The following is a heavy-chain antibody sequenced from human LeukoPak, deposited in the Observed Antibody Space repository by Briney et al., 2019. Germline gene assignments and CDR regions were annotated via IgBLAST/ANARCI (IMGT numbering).Heavy chain of an antibody. D-gene: IGHD6-19*01. V-gene: IGHV1-24*01. J-gene: IGHJ5*02. CDR2: FDPEDGET. Sequence: GASVKVSCKVSGYTLTELSMHWVRQAPGKGLEWMGGFDPEDGETIYAQKFQGRVTMTEDTSTDTAYMELSGLRSEDTAVYYCATSPRYSSGWYSTWFDPWGQGTLATVSS. CDR3: ATSPRYSSGWYSTWFDP. CDR1: GYTLTELS.